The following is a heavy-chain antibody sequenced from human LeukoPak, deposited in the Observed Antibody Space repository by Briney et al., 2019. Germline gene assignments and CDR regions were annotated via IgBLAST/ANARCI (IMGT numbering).Heavy chain of an antibody. V-gene: IGHV3-7*05. CDR2: IKQDGSET. CDR3: ARVLAGHCSATSCHFLGFDP. J-gene: IGHJ5*02. CDR1: GFTFSTYW. Sequence: GGSLRLSCAASGFTFSTYWMSWVRQAPGKGLEWVAHIKQDGSETYYVDSVKGRFTVSRDNAKNSLYLQMNSLSAEDTAVYYCARVLAGHCSATSCHFLGFDPWGQGTLVTVSS. D-gene: IGHD2-2*01.